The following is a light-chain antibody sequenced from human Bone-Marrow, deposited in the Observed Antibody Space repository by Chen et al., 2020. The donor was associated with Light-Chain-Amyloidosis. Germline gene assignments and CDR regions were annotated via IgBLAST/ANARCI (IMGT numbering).Light chain of an antibody. CDR2: AAS. J-gene: IGKJ3*01. V-gene: IGKV3-20*01. Sequence: ELLSTHSPGPLSLSPGERATLSCRASQSVNSIYLAWYQQRPGQAPRLLIYAASSRATGIPDRFSGGGSGTDFTLTITRLEPEDFAVYYCQHYGSSRFTFGPGTKVEI. CDR1: QSVNSIY. CDR3: QHYGSSRFT.